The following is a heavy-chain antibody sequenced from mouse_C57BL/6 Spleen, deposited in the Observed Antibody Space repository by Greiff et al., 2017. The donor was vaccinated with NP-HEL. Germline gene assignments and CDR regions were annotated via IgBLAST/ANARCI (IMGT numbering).Heavy chain of an antibody. CDR3: ANLITTVVPFAY. Sequence: EVMLVESGGGLVKPGGSLKLSCAASGFTFSDYGMHWVRQAPEKGLEWVAYISSGSSTIYYADTVKGRFTISRDNAKNTLFLQMTSLRSEDTAMYYCANLITTVVPFAYWGQGTLVTVSA. D-gene: IGHD1-1*01. J-gene: IGHJ3*01. CDR1: GFTFSDYG. V-gene: IGHV5-17*01. CDR2: ISSGSSTI.